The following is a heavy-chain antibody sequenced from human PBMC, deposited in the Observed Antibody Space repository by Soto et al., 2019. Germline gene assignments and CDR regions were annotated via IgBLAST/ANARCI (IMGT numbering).Heavy chain of an antibody. J-gene: IGHJ4*02. Sequence: QVQLVESGGGVVQPGRSLRLSCAASGFTFSSYAMHWVRQAPGKGLEWVAVISYDGSNKYYADSVKGRFTISRDNSKNTLYLQMNSLRAEDTAVYYCARGEYYDFWSGYYMGDYWGQGTLVTVSS. CDR3: ARGEYYDFWSGYYMGDY. CDR1: GFTFSSYA. CDR2: ISYDGSNK. D-gene: IGHD3-3*01. V-gene: IGHV3-30-3*01.